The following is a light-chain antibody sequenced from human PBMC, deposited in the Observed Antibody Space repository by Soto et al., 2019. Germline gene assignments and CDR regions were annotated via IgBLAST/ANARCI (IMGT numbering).Light chain of an antibody. J-gene: IGLJ2*01. CDR2: ENN. CDR3: ETWDSSLYAVV. Sequence: QSALTQPPSVSAAPGQKVTISCAGSSSNIGNNYAAWYQQLPGTAPKLLIYENNKRPSGIPDRFSGSKSGTSATLGITGLQTGDDADYYCETWDSSLYAVVFGGGTKVTVL. V-gene: IGLV1-51*02. CDR1: SSNIGNNY.